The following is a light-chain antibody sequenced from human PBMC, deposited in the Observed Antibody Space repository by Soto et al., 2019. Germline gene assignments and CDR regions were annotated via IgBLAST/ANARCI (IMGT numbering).Light chain of an antibody. CDR3: QQRSNWPT. CDR1: QSVSSY. Sequence: EIVLTQSPATLSLSPGERATLSCRASQSVSSYLAWYQQKPGQAPRLLIYDASNRSTGIPARFSGSGSGKDFPLPISSLEAEDFAVYYCQQRSNWPTFGPGTKVDI. CDR2: DAS. V-gene: IGKV3-11*01. J-gene: IGKJ3*01.